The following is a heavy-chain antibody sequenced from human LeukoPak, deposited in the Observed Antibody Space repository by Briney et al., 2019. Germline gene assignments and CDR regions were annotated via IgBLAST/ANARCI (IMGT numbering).Heavy chain of an antibody. CDR1: GYTFTSYA. Sequence: ASVKVPCKASGYTFTSYAMHWVRQAPGQRLEWMGWINAGNGNTKYSQKFQGRVTITRDTSASTAYMELSSLRSEDTAVYYCARDLDYSSSPEGDYWGQGTLVTVSS. D-gene: IGHD6-13*01. CDR2: INAGNGNT. CDR3: ARDLDYSSSPEGDY. J-gene: IGHJ4*02. V-gene: IGHV1-3*01.